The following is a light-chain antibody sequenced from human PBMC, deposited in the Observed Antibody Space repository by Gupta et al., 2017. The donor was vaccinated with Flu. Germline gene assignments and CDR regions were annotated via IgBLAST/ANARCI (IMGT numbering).Light chain of an antibody. CDR3: QQSDDIPYT. Sequence: PSSLSASVGDRVTITCRASQRISSYLNWYQQRPAKAPKLLIYAASSLQSGVPSRFSGSESGTDFTLTISSLQPEDFATYYCQQSDDIPYTFGQGTKLEIK. CDR2: AAS. V-gene: IGKV1-39*01. J-gene: IGKJ2*01. CDR1: QRISSY.